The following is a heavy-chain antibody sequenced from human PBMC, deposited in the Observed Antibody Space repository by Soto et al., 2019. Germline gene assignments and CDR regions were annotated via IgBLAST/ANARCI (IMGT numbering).Heavy chain of an antibody. CDR2: IYWNDDK. Sequence: GSGPTLVNPTQTLTLTCSFSGFSLSTTGVGVGWIRQPPGRTLEWLAVIYWNDDKRYSPSLKSGVTITKDTSKNQVVLTMTNMDPVDTATYYCARTYGGEFHYWGQGTLVTVSS. D-gene: IGHD3-10*01. V-gene: IGHV2-5*01. J-gene: IGHJ4*02. CDR1: GFSLSTTGVG. CDR3: ARTYGGEFHY.